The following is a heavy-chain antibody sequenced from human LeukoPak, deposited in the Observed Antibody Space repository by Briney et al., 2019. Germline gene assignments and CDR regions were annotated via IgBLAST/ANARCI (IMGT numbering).Heavy chain of an antibody. V-gene: IGHV1-2*02. CDR1: GYTLTGYY. D-gene: IGHD5-12*01. CDR2: INPSSGDT. J-gene: IGHJ4*02. Sequence: ASVKVSCKASGYTLTGYYMHWVRLAPGQGLEWMGWINPSSGDTDYAQKFQGRVTMTRDTSISTAYMELSRLRSDDTAVYYCAKNPYEYYFDYWGQGTLVSVSS. CDR3: AKNPYEYYFDY.